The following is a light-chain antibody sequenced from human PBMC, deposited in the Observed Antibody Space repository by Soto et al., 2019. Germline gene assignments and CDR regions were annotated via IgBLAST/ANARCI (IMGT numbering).Light chain of an antibody. J-gene: IGLJ2*01. V-gene: IGLV1-44*01. CDR3: AAWDDSLSGVV. Sequence: QSVLTQPPSASGTPGQRVTISCSGSSSNIGSNTVSWYHQLPGTAPKLLIYSNNQRPSGVPDRFSGSKSGTSASLAISGLQSEDEADYYCAAWDDSLSGVVFGGGTQLTVL. CDR2: SNN. CDR1: SSNIGSNT.